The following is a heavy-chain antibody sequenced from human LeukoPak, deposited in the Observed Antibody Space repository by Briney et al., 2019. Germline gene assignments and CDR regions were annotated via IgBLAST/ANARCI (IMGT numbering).Heavy chain of an antibody. V-gene: IGHV3-15*01. D-gene: IGHD3-22*01. CDR2: IKSKTDGGTT. CDR3: TTGERDSSGYYEDY. Sequence: GGSLRLSSAATGFTFSNAWMSWVRQAPGKGLEWVDRIKSKTDGGTTDYAAPVKGRFTISRDDSKNTLYLQMNSLKTEDTAVYYCTTGERDSSGYYEDYWGQGTLVTVSS. J-gene: IGHJ4*02. CDR1: GFTFSNAW.